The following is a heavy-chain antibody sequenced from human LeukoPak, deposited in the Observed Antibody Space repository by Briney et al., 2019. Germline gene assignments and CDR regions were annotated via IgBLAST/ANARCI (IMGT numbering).Heavy chain of an antibody. D-gene: IGHD6-19*01. CDR3: AKGIYSSGWSYFDY. CDR1: GFTFSNSA. Sequence: GGSLRLSCAASGFTFSNSAMSWVRQAPGNGREWVSSLSGSGITTYYADSVRGRFTISRDNSKNTLYLQMNSLRAEDTAVYYCAKGIYSSGWSYFDYWGHGTLVTVSS. V-gene: IGHV3-23*01. CDR2: LSGSGITT. J-gene: IGHJ4*01.